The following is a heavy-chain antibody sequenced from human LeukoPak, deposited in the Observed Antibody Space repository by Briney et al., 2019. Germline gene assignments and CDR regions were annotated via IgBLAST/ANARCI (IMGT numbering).Heavy chain of an antibody. V-gene: IGHV3-23*01. D-gene: IGHD2-15*01. J-gene: IGHJ4*02. CDR1: GFTFSSYW. CDR2: ISGSGGST. Sequence: GGSLRLSCAASGFTFSSYWMSWVRQAPGKGLEWVSAISGSGGSTYYADSVKGRFTISRDNSKNTLYLQMNSLRAEDTAVYYCAKHVGVVAATSYYFDYWGQGTLVTVSS. CDR3: AKHVGVVAATSYYFDY.